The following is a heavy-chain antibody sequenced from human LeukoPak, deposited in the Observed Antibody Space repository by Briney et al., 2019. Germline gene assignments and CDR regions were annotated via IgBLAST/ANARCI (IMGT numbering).Heavy chain of an antibody. CDR1: GFTFSSYG. CDR3: ARDKYCSSTSCYVVRDYYYGMDV. J-gene: IGHJ6*02. Sequence: GGTLRLSCAASGFTFSSYGMLWVPQAPGQGLEGVVVIWYDGSNKYYADSVKGRFTISRDNSKTTLYLPMNSLRAEDTAVYYCARDKYCSSTSCYVVRDYYYGMDVWGQGTTVTVSS. V-gene: IGHV3-33*01. CDR2: IWYDGSNK. D-gene: IGHD2-2*01.